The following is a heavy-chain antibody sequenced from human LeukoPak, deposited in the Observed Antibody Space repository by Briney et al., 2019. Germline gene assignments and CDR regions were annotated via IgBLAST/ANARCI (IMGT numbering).Heavy chain of an antibody. CDR2: IYPGDSDN. CDR1: GYTFTNYW. J-gene: IGHJ4*02. Sequence: GEPLNISCQASGYTFTNYWIGWVRQLPGKGLEWMGIIYPGDSDNRYSPPFQGQVTISADNSISAAYLQWNSLKASDAAMYYCARRWYFGSEKYYAFDYWGQGTLVTVSS. D-gene: IGHD3-10*01. V-gene: IGHV5-51*01. CDR3: ARRWYFGSEKYYAFDY.